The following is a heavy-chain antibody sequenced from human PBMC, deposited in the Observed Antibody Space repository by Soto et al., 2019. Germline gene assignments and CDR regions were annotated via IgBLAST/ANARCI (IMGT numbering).Heavy chain of an antibody. CDR3: ARDSGYGEYVVVLDYYSGMDV. J-gene: IGHJ6*02. Sequence: SQTLSLTCAISGDSVSSNSAAWNWIRQSPSRGLEWLGRTYYRSKWYNDYAVSVKSRITINPDTSKNQFSLQLNSVTPEDTAVYYCARDSGYGEYVVVLDYYSGMDVWGQGTTVTVSS. CDR2: TYYRSKWYN. V-gene: IGHV6-1*01. CDR1: GDSVSSNSAA. D-gene: IGHD4-17*01.